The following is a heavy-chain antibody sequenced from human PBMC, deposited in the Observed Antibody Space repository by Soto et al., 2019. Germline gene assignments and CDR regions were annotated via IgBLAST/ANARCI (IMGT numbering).Heavy chain of an antibody. CDR2: INGYNGNT. J-gene: IGHJ6*02. V-gene: IGHV1-18*01. D-gene: IGHD3-16*01. CDR3: ARTGDVPYYYDGMDG. CDR1: GYTFSRSG. Sequence: QVQLVQSGAEVKKPGASVKVSCKASGYTFSRSGISWVRQAPGQGLEWMGWINGYNGNTNYTQKMQGRITMTTDTPTSTAYMELRSLRSDDTAVYYCARTGDVPYYYDGMDGWGQGTTVIVSS.